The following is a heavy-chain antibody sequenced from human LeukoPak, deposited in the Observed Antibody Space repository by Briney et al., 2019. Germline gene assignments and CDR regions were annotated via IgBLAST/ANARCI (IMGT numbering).Heavy chain of an antibody. D-gene: IGHD2/OR15-2a*01. Sequence: PGGSLRLSCAASGFTFSNYYMNWVRQAPGKGLEWLSYIGSNSSTIYYADSVKGRFTISRDNAKNSLYLQMNSLRAEDTAVYYCTSTTSKAPWGQGTLVTVSS. CDR2: IGSNSSTI. CDR3: TSTTSKAP. V-gene: IGHV3-48*04. CDR1: GFTFSNYY. J-gene: IGHJ5*02.